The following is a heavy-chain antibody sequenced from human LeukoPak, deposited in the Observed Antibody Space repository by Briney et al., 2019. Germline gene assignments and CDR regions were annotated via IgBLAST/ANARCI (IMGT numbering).Heavy chain of an antibody. Sequence: SETLSLTCTVSGGSLSSSSHYWAWIRQPPGKGLEWIANIYYSGSTYYNPSLKSRVTISVDTSKNQFSLKLSSVTAADTAVYYCARYYGSGSYYSDDAFDIWGQGTMVTVSS. J-gene: IGHJ3*02. CDR1: GGSLSSSSHY. CDR3: ARYYGSGSYYSDDAFDI. CDR2: IYYSGST. D-gene: IGHD3-10*01. V-gene: IGHV4-39*07.